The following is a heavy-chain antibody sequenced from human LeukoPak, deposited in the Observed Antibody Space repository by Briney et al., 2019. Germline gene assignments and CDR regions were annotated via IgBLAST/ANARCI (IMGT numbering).Heavy chain of an antibody. J-gene: IGHJ3*01. CDR2: VYPVDYRT. CDR1: GYIFTTYW. CDR3: ARHTASAVAGHDAFDV. Sequence: GESLKISCEASGYIFTTYWIGRVRQKPGEGLEWMGIVYPVDYRTKYSPSFQGQVTISADRSINTGYLQWSSLKASDTAIYYCARHTASAVAGHDAFDVWGQGTLVTVSS. D-gene: IGHD6-19*01. V-gene: IGHV5-51*01.